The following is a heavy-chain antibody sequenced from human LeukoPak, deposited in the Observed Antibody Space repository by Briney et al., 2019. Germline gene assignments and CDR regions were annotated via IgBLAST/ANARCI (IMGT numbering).Heavy chain of an antibody. D-gene: IGHD2-15*01. CDR3: TTSVVVVAAYFDS. CDR1: GFTFSNAW. V-gene: IGHV3-15*01. Sequence: GGSLRLSCAASGFTFSNAWMSWVRQAPGKGLEWVGRIKSKTDGGTTDYAAPGKGRFTISRDDSKNRLYLQMNSLKTEVTAVYYCTTSVVVVAAYFDSWGQGTLVTVSS. CDR2: IKSKTDGGTT. J-gene: IGHJ4*02.